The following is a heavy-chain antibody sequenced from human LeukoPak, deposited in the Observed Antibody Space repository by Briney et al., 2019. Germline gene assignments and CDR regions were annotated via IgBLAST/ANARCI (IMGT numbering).Heavy chain of an antibody. CDR2: ISGSGGST. CDR3: AKQEEPEYFCWFDP. CDR1: GFTFSSYA. J-gene: IGHJ5*02. Sequence: QPGGSLRLSCAASGFTFSSYAMSWVRQAPGKGLEWVSAISGSGGSTYYADSVKGRFTISRDNSKNTRYLQMNSLRAEDTAVYYCAKQEEPEYFCWFDPWGQGTLVTVSS. V-gene: IGHV3-23*01. D-gene: IGHD1-14*01.